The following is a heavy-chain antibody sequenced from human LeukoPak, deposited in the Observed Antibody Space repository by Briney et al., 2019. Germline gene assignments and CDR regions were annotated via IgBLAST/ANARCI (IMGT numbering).Heavy chain of an antibody. Sequence: PGGSLRLSCAASGFTFNNYAMNWVRQAPGKGLEWVSSISGGGETTYYADSAKGRFTISRDNSQNTLYLQMNSLRAEDTAVYYCARAPPKYSSGWYWAWGQGTLVTVSS. D-gene: IGHD6-19*01. CDR1: GFTFNNYA. V-gene: IGHV3-23*01. CDR2: ISGGGETT. CDR3: ARAPPKYSSGWYWA. J-gene: IGHJ5*02.